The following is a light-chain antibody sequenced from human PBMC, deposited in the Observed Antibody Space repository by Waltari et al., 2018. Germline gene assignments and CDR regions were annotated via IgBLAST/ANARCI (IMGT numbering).Light chain of an antibody. V-gene: IGKV1-12*01. CDR2: AAS. Sequence: DIQMTQSPSSVSASVGDRVTITCRASQNINSWLSWYQQKPGKAPRLLVYAASTLHSGVPSRFSGTGSGTDFTLTISNLQPEDFATYYCQRSNSFPPTCGGGTRVEIK. CDR1: QNINSW. CDR3: QRSNSFPPT. J-gene: IGKJ4*01.